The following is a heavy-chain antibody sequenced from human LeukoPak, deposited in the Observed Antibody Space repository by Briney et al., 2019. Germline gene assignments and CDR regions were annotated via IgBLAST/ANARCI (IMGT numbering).Heavy chain of an antibody. CDR2: ISYDGSST. V-gene: IGHV3-30-3*01. CDR3: ARGYRTVADPFDY. J-gene: IGHJ4*02. D-gene: IGHD6-19*01. Sequence: GGSLRLSCAASGFTFSSYAMHWVRQAPGKGLEWVAVISYDGSSTYYTDSVKGRFTLSRDNSKNTLYLQMNSLRPEDTAVYYCARGYRTVADPFDYWGQGTLVTVSS. CDR1: GFTFSSYA.